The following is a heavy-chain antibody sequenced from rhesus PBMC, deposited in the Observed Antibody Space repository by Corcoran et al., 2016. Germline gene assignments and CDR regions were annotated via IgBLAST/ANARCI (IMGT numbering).Heavy chain of an antibody. J-gene: IGHJ3*01. CDR1: GYTFTSYY. Sequence: QVQLVQSGAEVKKPGTSVKLSCKASGYTFTSYYINWVRKAPGQALEWMGWLNPSNGNTGYAQELQGPVTMTRDTSTSTASMELNSLRSEDTAVYYCARGDWDCSGGVCYEHDAFYFWGQGLRVTVSS. D-gene: IGHD2-8*01. CDR2: LNPSNGNT. CDR3: ARGDWDCSGGVCYEHDAFYF. V-gene: IGHV1-200*01.